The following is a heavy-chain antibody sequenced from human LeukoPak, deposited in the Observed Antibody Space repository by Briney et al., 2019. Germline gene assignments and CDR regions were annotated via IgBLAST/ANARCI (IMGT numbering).Heavy chain of an antibody. Sequence: PSETLSLTCTVSGGSISSYYWSWIRQPPGKGLEWIGYIYYSGSTNYNPSLKSRVTISVDTSKNQFSLKLSSVTAADTAVYYCARGKIVVVPAAHLDYWGQGTLVTASS. J-gene: IGHJ4*02. CDR1: GGSISSYY. CDR2: IYYSGST. CDR3: ARGKIVVVPAAHLDY. V-gene: IGHV4-59*12. D-gene: IGHD2-2*01.